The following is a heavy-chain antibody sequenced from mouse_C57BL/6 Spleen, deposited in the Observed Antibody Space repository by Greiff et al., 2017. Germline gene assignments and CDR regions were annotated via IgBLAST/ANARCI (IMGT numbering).Heavy chain of an antibody. CDR1: GFSLTSYG. J-gene: IGHJ3*01. D-gene: IGHD2-5*01. CDR3: AKGGYSNYVDWFAY. CDR2: IWGDGST. Sequence: VHLVESGPGLVAPSQSLSITCTVSGFSLTSYGVSWVRQPPGKGLEWLGVIWGDGSTNYHSALISRLSISKDNSKSQVFLKLNSLQTDDTATYYCAKGGYSNYVDWFAYWGQGTLVTVSA. V-gene: IGHV2-3*01.